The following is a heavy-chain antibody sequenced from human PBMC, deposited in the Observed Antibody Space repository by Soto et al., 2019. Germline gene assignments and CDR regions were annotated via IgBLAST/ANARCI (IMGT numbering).Heavy chain of an antibody. V-gene: IGHV3-66*01. J-gene: IGHJ3*02. CDR3: ARGKAVTGPNEAFDI. D-gene: IGHD6-19*01. CDR2: INRGGST. Sequence: EVQLVESGGGLVQPGGSLRLSCAASGITVSNNYMTWVRQAPGKGLEWVSLINRGGSTYYADSVKGRFTISRDNSKNTLYLEMNSLRAEDTAVYYCARGKAVTGPNEAFDIWGQGTMVTVSS. CDR1: GITVSNNY.